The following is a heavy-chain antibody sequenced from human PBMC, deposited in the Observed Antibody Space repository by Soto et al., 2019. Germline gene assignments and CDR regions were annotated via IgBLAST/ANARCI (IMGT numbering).Heavy chain of an antibody. J-gene: IGHJ4*02. CDR2: ISYDGSNK. Sequence: QVQLVESGGGVVQPGRSLRLSCAASGFTFSSYGMHWVRQAPGKGLEWVAVISYDGSNKYYADSVKGRFTISRDNSKNTLYLQMNSLRAEDTAVYYCAKLPRGGYTNYWGQGTLVTVSS. V-gene: IGHV3-30*18. D-gene: IGHD5-12*01. CDR1: GFTFSSYG. CDR3: AKLPRGGYTNY.